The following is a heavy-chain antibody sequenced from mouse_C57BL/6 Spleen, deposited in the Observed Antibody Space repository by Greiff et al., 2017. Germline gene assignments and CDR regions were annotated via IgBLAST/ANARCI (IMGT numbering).Heavy chain of an antibody. CDR2: IYPGSGST. CDR3: AAWDYYGSSYWYFDV. CDR1: GYTFTSYW. D-gene: IGHD1-1*01. J-gene: IGHJ1*03. Sequence: QVQLQQPGAELVKPGASVKMSCKASGYTFTSYWITWVKQRPGQGLEWIGDIYPGSGSTNYNEKFKSKATLTVDTSSSTAYMQLSSLTSEDAAVYYCAAWDYYGSSYWYFDVWGTGTTVTVSS. V-gene: IGHV1-55*01.